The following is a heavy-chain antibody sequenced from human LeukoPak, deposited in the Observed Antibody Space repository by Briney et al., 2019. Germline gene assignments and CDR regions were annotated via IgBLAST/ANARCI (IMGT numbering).Heavy chain of an antibody. J-gene: IGHJ4*02. V-gene: IGHV4-59*01. CDR2: IYYSGST. Sequence: PSETLSLTCSVSGDSFSGYYWSWIRQPPGKGLEWCGYIYYSGSTDYNPSLKSRVTISVDTSKNQFSLKLTSVTAADTAVYYCARGGPYYDSRGYYLLDFWGQGTLVTVSS. CDR1: GDSFSGYY. CDR3: ARGGPYYDSRGYYLLDF. D-gene: IGHD3-22*01.